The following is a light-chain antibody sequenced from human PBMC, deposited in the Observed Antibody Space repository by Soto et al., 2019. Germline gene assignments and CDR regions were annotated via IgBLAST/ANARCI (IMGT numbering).Light chain of an antibody. CDR2: DAS. CDR3: HHYNSSPGT. V-gene: IGKV1-5*01. Sequence: DVQMTQSHSTLSASVGDRVTITCRASQGVTSWLAWYQQKPGKAPKVLIYDASSLESGVPSRFSGSGSGTEFTLTISSLHPDDFATYYCHHYNSSPGTFGQGTKVEIK. CDR1: QGVTSW. J-gene: IGKJ1*01.